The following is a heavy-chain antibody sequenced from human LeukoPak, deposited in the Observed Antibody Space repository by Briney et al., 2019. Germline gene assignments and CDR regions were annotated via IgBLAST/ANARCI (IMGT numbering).Heavy chain of an antibody. CDR3: ARGVVPAAMTYYNWFDP. V-gene: IGHV3-21*01. Sequence: GGSLRLSCAASGFTFSSYSMNWVRQAPGKGLEWVSSISSSSSYIYYADSVKGRFTISRDNAKNSLYLQMNSLRAEDTAVYYCARGVVPAAMTYYNWFDPWGQGTLVTVSS. CDR2: ISSSSSYI. J-gene: IGHJ5*02. D-gene: IGHD2-2*01. CDR1: GFTFSSYS.